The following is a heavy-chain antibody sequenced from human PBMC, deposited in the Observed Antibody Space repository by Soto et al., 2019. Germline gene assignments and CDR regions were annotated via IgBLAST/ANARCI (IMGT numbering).Heavy chain of an antibody. CDR2: IKAKPDDGTI. V-gene: IGHV3-15*01. CDR1: GLIFIDVW. CDR3: TTSNLGVDF. Sequence: WGSLRLSCAASGLIFIDVWMTFFRQAPGKGLEWVGRIKAKPDDGTIDYAAPVRGRFTISRDDSKNTLYLQMTSLTPDDTGVYYCTTSNLGVDFWGPGTLDTVSS. D-gene: IGHD1-1*01. J-gene: IGHJ4*02.